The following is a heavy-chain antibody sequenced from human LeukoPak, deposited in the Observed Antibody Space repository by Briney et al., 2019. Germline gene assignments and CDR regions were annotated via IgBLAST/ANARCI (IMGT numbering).Heavy chain of an antibody. V-gene: IGHV3-23*01. CDR3: AKDPYPLYDSYAFDI. CDR1: GFTFSSYA. Sequence: PGGSLRLSCAASGFTFSSYAMSWVRQAPGKGLEGVSAISGSGGSTYYAYSVKGRFTISRDNSKNTLYLQINSLRAEDTAVYYCAKDPYPLYDSYAFDIWGQGTMVTVSS. J-gene: IGHJ3*02. CDR2: ISGSGGST. D-gene: IGHD5/OR15-5a*01.